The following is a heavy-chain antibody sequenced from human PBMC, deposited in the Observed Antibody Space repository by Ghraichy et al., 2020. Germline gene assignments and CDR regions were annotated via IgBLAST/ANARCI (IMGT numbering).Heavy chain of an antibody. CDR1: GFTFSSYG. Sequence: GGSLRLSCAASGFTFSSYGMHWVRQAPGKGLEWVAVIWYDGSNKYYADSVKGRFTISRDNSKNTLYLQMNSLRAEDRAVYYCARAPYYDNYYYYGMDVWGQGTTVTVSS. CDR3: ARAPYYDNYYYYGMDV. CDR2: IWYDGSNK. J-gene: IGHJ6*02. D-gene: IGHD3-22*01. V-gene: IGHV3-33*01.